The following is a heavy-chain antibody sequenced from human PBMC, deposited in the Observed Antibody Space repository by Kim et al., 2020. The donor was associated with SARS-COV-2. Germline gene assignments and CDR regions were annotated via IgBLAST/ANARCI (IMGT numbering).Heavy chain of an antibody. D-gene: IGHD2-2*01. CDR1: GGSISSGGYY. Sequence: SETLSLTCTVSGGSISSGGYYWSWIRQHPGKGLEWIGYIYYSGSTYYNPSLKSRVTISVDTSKNQFSLKLSSVTAADTAVYYCARDCLCRSTRYYGMDVWGQGTTVTVSS. CDR2: IYYSGST. J-gene: IGHJ6*02. CDR3: ARDCLCRSTRYYGMDV. V-gene: IGHV4-31*03.